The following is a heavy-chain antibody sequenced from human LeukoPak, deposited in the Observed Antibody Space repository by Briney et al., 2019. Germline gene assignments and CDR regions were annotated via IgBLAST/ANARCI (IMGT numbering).Heavy chain of an antibody. D-gene: IGHD3-16*01. Sequence: PGGSLRLSCAASGFTFSSYGMHWVRQAPGKGLEWVAVISYDGSNKYYADSVKGRFTISRDNSKNTLYLQMNSLRAEDTAVYYCAKTPLRLGVGYFDYWGQGTLVTVSS. CDR1: GFTFSSYG. CDR2: ISYDGSNK. V-gene: IGHV3-30*18. CDR3: AKTPLRLGVGYFDY. J-gene: IGHJ4*02.